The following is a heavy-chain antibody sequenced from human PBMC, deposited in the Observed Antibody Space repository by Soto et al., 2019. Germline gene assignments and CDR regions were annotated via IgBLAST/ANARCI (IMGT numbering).Heavy chain of an antibody. J-gene: IGHJ4*02. Sequence: QVQLQESGPGLVKPSETLSLTCTVSGGSISSYYWNWIRQPPGKGLEWIGYISYSGSTDYNPSLKSRVTISVDTSKNQFSLKLSSVTAADTAVYYCVRAGYNIDYWGQGTLVTVSS. CDR2: ISYSGST. D-gene: IGHD5-12*01. V-gene: IGHV4-59*01. CDR3: VRAGYNIDY. CDR1: GGSISSYY.